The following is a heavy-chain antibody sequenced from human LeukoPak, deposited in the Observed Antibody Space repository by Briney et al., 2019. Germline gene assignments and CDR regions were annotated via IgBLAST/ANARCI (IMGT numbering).Heavy chain of an antibody. CDR3: AREPPADASSGYFGWFDP. D-gene: IGHD3-22*01. V-gene: IGHV4-31*03. J-gene: IGHJ5*02. Sequence: SETLSLTCTVSGGSISSGGYYWSWIRQHPGKGLEWIGYIYYSGSTYYNPSLKSRVTISVDTSKNQFSLKLSSVTAADTAVYYCAREPPADASSGYFGWFDPWGQGTLVTVSS. CDR1: GGSISSGGYY. CDR2: IYYSGST.